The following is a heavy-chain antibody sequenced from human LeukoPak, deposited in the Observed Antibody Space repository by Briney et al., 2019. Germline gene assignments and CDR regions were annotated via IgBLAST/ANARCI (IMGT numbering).Heavy chain of an antibody. CDR1: GYTFTSYY. CDR2: INPSGGST. J-gene: IGHJ4*02. D-gene: IGHD2-15*01. Sequence: ASVKVSCKASGYTFTSYYMHWVRQAPGQGLEWMGIINPSGGSTSYAQKFQGRVTMTRDTSISTAYMELSRLRSDDTAVYYCARRRLRRGTCFFDYWGQGTLVTVSS. V-gene: IGHV1-46*01. CDR3: ARRRLRRGTCFFDY.